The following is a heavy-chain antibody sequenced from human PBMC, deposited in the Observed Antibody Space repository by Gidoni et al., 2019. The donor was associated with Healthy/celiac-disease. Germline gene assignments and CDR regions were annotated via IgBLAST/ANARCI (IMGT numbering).Heavy chain of an antibody. V-gene: IGHV3-30*18. J-gene: IGHJ6*02. Sequence: QVQLVESGGGVVQPGRSLRLSCAASGFTFSSYGMHWVRQAPGKGVEWVAVISYDGSNKYYADSVKGRFTISRDNSKNTLYLQMNSLRAEDTAVYYCAKNTAMAAAYYYYGMDVWGQGTTVTVSS. CDR2: ISYDGSNK. D-gene: IGHD5-18*01. CDR1: GFTFSSYG. CDR3: AKNTAMAAAYYYYGMDV.